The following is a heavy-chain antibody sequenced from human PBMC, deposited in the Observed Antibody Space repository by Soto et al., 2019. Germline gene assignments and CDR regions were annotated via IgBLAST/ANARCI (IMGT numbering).Heavy chain of an antibody. D-gene: IGHD6-13*01. Sequence: WETLSLTCTVSGGSISSYYWSWIRQPPGKGLEWIGYIYYSGSTNYNPSLKSRVTISVDTSKNQFSLKLSSVTAADTAVYYCARDGGYRGSSWQSYYFDYWGQGTLVTVSS. CDR1: GGSISSYY. J-gene: IGHJ4*02. V-gene: IGHV4-59*01. CDR2: IYYSGST. CDR3: ARDGGYRGSSWQSYYFDY.